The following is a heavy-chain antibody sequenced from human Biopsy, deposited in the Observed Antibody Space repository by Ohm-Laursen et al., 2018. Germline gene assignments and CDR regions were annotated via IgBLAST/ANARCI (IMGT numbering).Heavy chain of an antibody. CDR1: GFTLSDG. D-gene: IGHD3-9*01. V-gene: IGHV3-23*01. J-gene: IGHJ4*02. CDR2: ITTDSGRI. CDR3: ARHLRYNDY. Sequence: SLRLSCTASGFTLSDGITWVRQAPGKGLEGVSSITTDSGRIFYADSVRGRFTISRDNSKNTLYLQMNSLRAEDTAEYYCARHLRYNDYWGQGTLVTVSS.